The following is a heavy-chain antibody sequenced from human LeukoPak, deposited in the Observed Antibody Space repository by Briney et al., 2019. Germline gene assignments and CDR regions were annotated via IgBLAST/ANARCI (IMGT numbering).Heavy chain of an antibody. V-gene: IGHV4-59*08. CDR1: GGSFSGYY. Sequence: SETLSLTCAVYGGSFSGYYWSWIRQPPGKGLEWIGYISYSGSTHYNPSLKSRVTISVDTSKNQFSLKLSSVTAADTAVYYCARTDYYDSSGYYSFFDYWGQGTLVTVSS. CDR2: ISYSGST. J-gene: IGHJ4*02. CDR3: ARTDYYDSSGYYSFFDY. D-gene: IGHD3-22*01.